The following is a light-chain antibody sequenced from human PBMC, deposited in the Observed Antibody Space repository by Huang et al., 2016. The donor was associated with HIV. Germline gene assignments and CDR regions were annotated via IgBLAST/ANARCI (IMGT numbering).Light chain of an antibody. Sequence: EVVMAQSPATLSVSPGERATLSCRASQSVSSNLAWYQQKPGQAPRLLIYGASTRATGIPARFSGSGSGTEFTLTISSLQSEDFAVYYCQQYNNWPPVTFGQGTKLEIK. J-gene: IGKJ2*01. CDR2: GAS. CDR3: QQYNNWPPVT. V-gene: IGKV3D-15*01. CDR1: QSVSSN.